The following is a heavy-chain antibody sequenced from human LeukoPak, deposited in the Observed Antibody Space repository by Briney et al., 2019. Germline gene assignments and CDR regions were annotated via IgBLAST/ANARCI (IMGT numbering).Heavy chain of an antibody. CDR1: GFTVSSNY. V-gene: IGHV3-23*01. CDR3: AKVQPGIAVAGTPEAFDY. D-gene: IGHD6-19*01. Sequence: GGSLRLSCAASGFTVSSNYMSWVRQAPGKGLEWVSAISGSGGSTYYADSVKGRFTISRDNSKNTLYLQMNSLRAEDTAVYYCAKVQPGIAVAGTPEAFDYWGQGTLVTVSS. CDR2: ISGSGGST. J-gene: IGHJ4*02.